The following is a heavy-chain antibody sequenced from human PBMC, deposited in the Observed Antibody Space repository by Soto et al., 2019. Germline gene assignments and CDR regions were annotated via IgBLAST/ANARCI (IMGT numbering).Heavy chain of an antibody. CDR1: GFTFSTSG. J-gene: IGHJ3*01. CDR2: IWYDGSQK. V-gene: IGHV3-30*02. CDR3: VKAISARYNPAKAFDV. D-gene: IGHD2-2*02. Sequence: PXXSLRLSCAAYGFTFSTSGMHWVHQAPGKGLEWMTVIWYDGSQKYYGDSVNGRFTISRDNSKNTLYLQMSSLRPEDTAVCYCVKAISARYNPAKAFDVWGQGTTVTVSS.